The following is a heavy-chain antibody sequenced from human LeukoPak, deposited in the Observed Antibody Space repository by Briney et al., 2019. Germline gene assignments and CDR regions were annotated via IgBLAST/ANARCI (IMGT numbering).Heavy chain of an antibody. Sequence: SVKVSCKASGGTFSSYAISWVRQAPGQRLEWMGGIIPIFGTANYAQKFQGRVTITADESTSTAYMELSSLRSEDTAVYYYARCTYQLPHYYYYMDVWGKGTTVTVSS. J-gene: IGHJ6*03. V-gene: IGHV1-69*13. CDR2: IIPIFGTA. D-gene: IGHD2-2*01. CDR3: ARCTYQLPHYYYYMDV. CDR1: GGTFSSYA.